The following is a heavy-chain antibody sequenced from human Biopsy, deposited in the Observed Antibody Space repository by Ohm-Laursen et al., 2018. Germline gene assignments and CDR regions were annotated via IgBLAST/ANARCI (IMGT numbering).Heavy chain of an antibody. D-gene: IGHD1-26*01. CDR2: IIPMFGTA. CDR1: GGTFINYA. Sequence: VASVKVSCKASGGTFINYAISWVRQAPGQGLEWMGGIIPMFGTANYAQMFQGRVTISADESTSTSYMELSSLTTEDTAIYYCARGPHSGSHSCFDYWGRGTLVTVPS. J-gene: IGHJ4*02. V-gene: IGHV1-69*13. CDR3: ARGPHSGSHSCFDY.